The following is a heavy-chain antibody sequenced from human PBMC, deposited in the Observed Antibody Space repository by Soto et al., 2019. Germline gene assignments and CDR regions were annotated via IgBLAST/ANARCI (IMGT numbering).Heavy chain of an antibody. CDR1: GFTFSSYA. J-gene: IGHJ6*02. V-gene: IGHV3-23*01. D-gene: IGHD3-16*01. CDR2: ISGSGGST. Sequence: EVQLLESGGGLVQPGGSLRLSCAASGFTFSSYAMSWVRQAPGKGLEWVSAISGSGGSTYYADSVKGRFTISRDNSKNTLYLQMNSLRAGDTAVYYCAKVVNPWGGMDVWGQGTTVTVSS. CDR3: AKVVNPWGGMDV.